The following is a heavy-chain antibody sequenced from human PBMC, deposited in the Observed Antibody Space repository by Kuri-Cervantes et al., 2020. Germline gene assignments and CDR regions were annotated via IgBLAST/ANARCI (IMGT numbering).Heavy chain of an antibody. CDR1: GFTFGDYA. CDR3: ARGGSFNFWSGPFDY. D-gene: IGHD3-3*01. J-gene: IGHJ4*02. V-gene: IGHV3-23*01. CDR2: ISGSGGST. Sequence: GESLKISCTASGFTFGDYAMTWVRQAPGKGLEWVSAISGSGGSTYYADSVKGRFTISRDNSKNMMYMQMNNLRREDTAVYYCARGGSFNFWSGPFDYWGQGILVTVSS.